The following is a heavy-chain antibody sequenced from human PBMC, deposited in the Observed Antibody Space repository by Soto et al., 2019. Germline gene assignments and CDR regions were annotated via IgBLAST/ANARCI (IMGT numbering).Heavy chain of an antibody. CDR2: IYYSGST. CDR3: ARSGVVTNFDD. CDR1: GVSISSGDYY. J-gene: IGHJ4*02. D-gene: IGHD2-15*01. Sequence: PSDTLSLTCTVSGVSISSGDYYWILIRQPPGKGLEWIGYIYYSGSTYYNPSLKSRVTISVDTSKNQFSLKLSSVTAADTAVYYCARSGVVTNFDDWGQGTLVTVTS. V-gene: IGHV4-30-4*02.